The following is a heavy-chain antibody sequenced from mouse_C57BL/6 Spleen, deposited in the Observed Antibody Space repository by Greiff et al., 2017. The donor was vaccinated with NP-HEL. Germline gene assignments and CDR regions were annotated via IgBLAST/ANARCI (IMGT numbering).Heavy chain of an antibody. CDR1: GFNIKDDY. V-gene: IGHV14-4*01. Sequence: EVQVVESGAELVRPGASVKLSCTASGFNIKDDYMHWVKQRPEQGLEWIGWIDPENGDTEYASKFQGKATITADTSSNTAYLQLSSLTSEDTAVYYCTTFGNYGGYYAMDYWGQGTSVTVSS. J-gene: IGHJ4*01. CDR2: IDPENGDT. CDR3: TTFGNYGGYYAMDY. D-gene: IGHD2-1*01.